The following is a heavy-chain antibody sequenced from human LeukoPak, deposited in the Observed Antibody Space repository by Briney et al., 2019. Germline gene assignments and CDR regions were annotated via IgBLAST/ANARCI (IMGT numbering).Heavy chain of an antibody. D-gene: IGHD5-18*01. V-gene: IGHV3-30*03. CDR1: GFIFSSYG. CDR3: ASLDTAMAGSTTDFDY. CDR2: ISYDGSNK. Sequence: GGSLRLSCAASGFIFSSYGMHWVRQAPGKGLEWVAVISYDGSNKYYADSVKGRFTISRDNSKNTLYLQMNSLRAEDTAVYYCASLDTAMAGSTTDFDYWGQGTLVTVSS. J-gene: IGHJ4*02.